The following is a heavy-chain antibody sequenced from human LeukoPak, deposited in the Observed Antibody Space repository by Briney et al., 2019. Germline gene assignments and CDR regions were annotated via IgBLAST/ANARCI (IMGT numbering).Heavy chain of an antibody. CDR1: GFSFSSYG. J-gene: IGHJ3*02. Sequence: PGGSLRLSCAASGFSFSSYGMRQVRQAPGKGLEWVSFTDTSGNYIYYGDSVKGRFTISRDNAKNLVFLQMNGLRAEDTAVYYCARGRSITLLRGVAMSDGFDIWGQGAMVAVSS. D-gene: IGHD3-10*01. V-gene: IGHV3-21*01. CDR3: ARGRSITLLRGVAMSDGFDI. CDR2: TDTSGNYI.